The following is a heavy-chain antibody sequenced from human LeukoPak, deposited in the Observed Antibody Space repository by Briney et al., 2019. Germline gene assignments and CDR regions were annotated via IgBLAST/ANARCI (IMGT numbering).Heavy chain of an antibody. V-gene: IGHV4-61*01. CDR1: GGSVSSGSYY. Sequence: SETLSLTCTVSGGSVSSGSYYWSWIRQPPGKGLEWIGYVYYSGNTNYNPSLKSRVTISVDTSKNQFSLKLTSVTAADTAVYYCARDTGYCSGGSCYPNYIDYWGPGTLVTVSS. CDR3: ARDTGYCSGGSCYPNYIDY. CDR2: VYYSGNT. D-gene: IGHD2-15*01. J-gene: IGHJ4*02.